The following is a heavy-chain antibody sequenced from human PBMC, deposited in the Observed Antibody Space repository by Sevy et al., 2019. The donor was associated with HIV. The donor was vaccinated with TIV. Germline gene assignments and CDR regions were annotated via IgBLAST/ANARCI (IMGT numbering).Heavy chain of an antibody. CDR2: IYSVGST. D-gene: IGHD6-6*01. CDR1: GFTVSTSY. CDR3: AREQYGTSYGGYYFDY. V-gene: IGHV3-53*01. Sequence: GGSLRLSCAASGFTVSTSYMSWVRQAPGKGLEWVSVIYSVGSTYFANSVKGRFTISRDNSKNTLYLQMNSLRAEDTAVYYCAREQYGTSYGGYYFDYWGQGTLVTVSS. J-gene: IGHJ4*02.